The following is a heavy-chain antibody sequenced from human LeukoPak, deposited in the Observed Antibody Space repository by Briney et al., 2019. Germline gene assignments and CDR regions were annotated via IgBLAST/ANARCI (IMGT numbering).Heavy chain of an antibody. Sequence: ASVKVSCKASGYTFTSYGISWVRQAPGQGLEWMGWISAYNGNTNYAQKLQGRVTMTTDTSTSTAYMELRSLRSDDTAVYYCARDHRTKKRITIFGVVIPDLYYFDYWGQGTLVTVSS. V-gene: IGHV1-18*01. J-gene: IGHJ4*02. D-gene: IGHD3-3*01. CDR3: ARDHRTKKRITIFGVVIPDLYYFDY. CDR1: GYTFTSYG. CDR2: ISAYNGNT.